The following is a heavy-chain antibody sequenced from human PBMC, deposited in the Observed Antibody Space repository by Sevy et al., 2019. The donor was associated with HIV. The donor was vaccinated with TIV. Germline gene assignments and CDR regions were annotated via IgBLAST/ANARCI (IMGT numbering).Heavy chain of an antibody. Sequence: GGCLRLSCVASGFTFRSFSMHWVRQAPGKGLEWVAAIWYDGRTERYADSVQGRFTISIDNSKKTLYLQMNSLRDEDTAIYYCARDAARVIIPTAGFDSWGQGTLVTVSS. CDR1: GFTFRSFS. V-gene: IGHV3-33*01. J-gene: IGHJ5*01. CDR3: ARDAARVIIPTAGFDS. CDR2: IWYDGRTE. D-gene: IGHD1-1*01.